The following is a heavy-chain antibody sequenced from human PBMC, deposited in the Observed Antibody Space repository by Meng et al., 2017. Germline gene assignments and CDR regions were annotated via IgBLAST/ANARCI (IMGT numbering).Heavy chain of an antibody. J-gene: IGHJ4*02. CDR3: ARINVGDGYGTFDY. Sequence: SGPTLAKPTQTFTLTCTFSGFLLSTSGMGVSWIRQPPGKALEWLALIDWDDDKYYSTSLKTRLTISKDTSKNQVVLTMTNMDPVDTATYYCARINVGDGYGTFDYWGQGTLVTVSS. CDR1: GFLLSTSGMG. V-gene: IGHV2-70*01. CDR2: IDWDDDK. D-gene: IGHD5-24*01.